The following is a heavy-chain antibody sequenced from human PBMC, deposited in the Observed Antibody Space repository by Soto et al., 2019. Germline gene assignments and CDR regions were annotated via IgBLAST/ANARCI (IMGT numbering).Heavy chain of an antibody. CDR3: VAGQYFFDY. CDR1: GFSFSSYG. D-gene: IGHD6-19*01. Sequence: GGSLRLSCAASGFSFSSYGMQWVRQAPGKGLEWVAVISYDGSNKYYADSVKDRFTISRDNSKKTLYLQMNSLRADDTAVYYCVAGQYFFDYCGQGTLVTVYS. J-gene: IGHJ4*02. V-gene: IGHV3-30*03. CDR2: ISYDGSNK.